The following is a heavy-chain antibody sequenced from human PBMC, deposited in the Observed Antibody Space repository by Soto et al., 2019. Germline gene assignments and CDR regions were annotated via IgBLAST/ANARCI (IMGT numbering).Heavy chain of an antibody. D-gene: IGHD6-13*01. Sequence: QVQLVQSEGEVKKPGASVKISCRASGYTFTSYAINWVRQAPGQGLEWMGWISAHSGKTNYAQKVQSSVTMTTDTSTSTAYIELRILRSDDSAIYFCARIAASGIVHDFDFWGQGTLVTVSS. V-gene: IGHV1-18*01. J-gene: IGHJ4*02. CDR1: GYTFTSYA. CDR2: ISAHSGKT. CDR3: ARIAASGIVHDFDF.